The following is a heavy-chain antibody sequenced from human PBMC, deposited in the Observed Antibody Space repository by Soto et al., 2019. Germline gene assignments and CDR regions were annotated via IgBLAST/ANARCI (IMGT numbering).Heavy chain of an antibody. CDR3: ARGILWSGSFYFDD. Sequence: ASVKVSCKASGYIFTSYIMHWVRQAPGQRPEWMAWINVGNGNTKYSQKFQGRVTITRDTSASTAYMELSSLRSEDTAVYYCARGILWSGSFYFDDWGQGTLVTVSS. V-gene: IGHV1-3*01. CDR2: INVGNGNT. CDR1: GYIFTSYI. J-gene: IGHJ4*02. D-gene: IGHD1-26*01.